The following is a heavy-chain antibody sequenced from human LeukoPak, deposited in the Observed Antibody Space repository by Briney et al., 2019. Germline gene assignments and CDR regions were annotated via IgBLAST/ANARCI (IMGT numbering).Heavy chain of an antibody. CDR1: GFNLGGFG. V-gene: IGHV3-33*01. CDR3: ARDESSGYALYYFNY. Sequence: GGSLRLSCAASGFNLGGFGMHWVRQAPGKGLEWVAIIWYDGSKKFYADSVKGRFTISRDNSKNTLYLQMSSLRAEDTAVYYCARDESSGYALYYFNYWGQGTLVTVSS. CDR2: IWYDGSKK. D-gene: IGHD3-22*01. J-gene: IGHJ4*02.